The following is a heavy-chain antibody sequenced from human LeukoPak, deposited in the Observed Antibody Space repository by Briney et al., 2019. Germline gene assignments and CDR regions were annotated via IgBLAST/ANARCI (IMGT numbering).Heavy chain of an antibody. V-gene: IGHV3-15*01. D-gene: IGHD3-10*01. Sequence: GGSLRLSCAASGFTFSNAWMSWVRQAPGRGREWVGCIKSKTDGGTTDYVAPVKGRFTISRDDQKNTLYVQMNSLKTEDTAVYYCTTDLWFGEFGLDVWGQGTTVIVSS. CDR1: GFTFSNAW. J-gene: IGHJ6*02. CDR3: TTDLWFGEFGLDV. CDR2: IKSKTDGGTT.